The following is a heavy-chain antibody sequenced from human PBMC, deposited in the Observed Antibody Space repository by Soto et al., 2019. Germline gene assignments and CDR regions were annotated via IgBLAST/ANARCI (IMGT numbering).Heavy chain of an antibody. V-gene: IGHV4-39*01. CDR3: ARGTMIVVVIRPFDY. J-gene: IGHJ4*02. CDR1: GGSISSSSYY. CDR2: IYYSGST. Sequence: SETLSLTCTVSGGSISSSSYYWGWIRQPPGKGLEWIGSIYYSGSTYYNPSLKSRVTISVDTSKNQFSLKLSSVTAADTAVYYCARGTMIVVVIRPFDYWGQGALVTVSS. D-gene: IGHD3-22*01.